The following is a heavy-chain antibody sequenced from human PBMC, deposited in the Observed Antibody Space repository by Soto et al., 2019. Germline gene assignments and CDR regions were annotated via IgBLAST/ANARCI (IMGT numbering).Heavy chain of an antibody. CDR2: IFWDDDK. CDR1: GFSLSTSGVG. CDR3: AHLAWKEMWPRAPVVK. Sequence: SGPTLVNPTQTLTLTCTFSGFSLSTSGVGVGWIRQPPGKALEWLGIIFWDDDKRYRPSLKRRVSITKDTSKNQLVLTMTNMDPVDTATYYCAHLAWKEMWPRAPVVKWGQGTPVTVSS. J-gene: IGHJ4*02. D-gene: IGHD1-1*01. V-gene: IGHV2-5*02.